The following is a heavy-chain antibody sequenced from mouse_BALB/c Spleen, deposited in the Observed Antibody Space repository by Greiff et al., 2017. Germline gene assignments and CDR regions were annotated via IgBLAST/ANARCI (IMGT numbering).Heavy chain of an antibody. CDR1: GYTFTSYW. CDR3: APIYYDYGAWFAY. D-gene: IGHD2-4*01. J-gene: IGHJ3*01. V-gene: IGHV1-7*01. Sequence: QVQLQQSGAELAKPGASVKMSCKASGYTFTSYWMHWVKQRPGQGLEWIGYINPSTGYTEYNQKFKDKATLTADKSSSTAYMQLSSLTSEDSAVYYCAPIYYDYGAWFAYWGQGTLVTVSA. CDR2: INPSTGYT.